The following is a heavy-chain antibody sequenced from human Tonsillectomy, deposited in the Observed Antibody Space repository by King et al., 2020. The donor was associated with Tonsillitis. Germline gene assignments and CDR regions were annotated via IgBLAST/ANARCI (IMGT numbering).Heavy chain of an antibody. J-gene: IGHJ4*02. D-gene: IGHD6-19*01. CDR2: ISYDGSNK. CDR1: GFTFSSYG. Sequence: QLVQSGGGVVQPGRSLRLSCAASGFTFSSYGMHWVRQAPGKGLEWVAVISYDGSNKYYADSVKGRFTISRDNSKNTLYLQMNSLRAEDTAVYYCAKAPIAVAGRKELDYWGQGTLVTVSS. V-gene: IGHV3-30*18. CDR3: AKAPIAVAGRKELDY.